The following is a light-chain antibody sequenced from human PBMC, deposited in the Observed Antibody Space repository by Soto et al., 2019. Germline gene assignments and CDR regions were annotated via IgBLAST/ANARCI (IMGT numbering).Light chain of an antibody. V-gene: IGKV3-20*01. CDR3: QQYGDSPQT. Sequence: DIVLTQSPGTLSLSPGERVTLSCTASQSVGSSLSWYQQKPGQAPRLLFYGASNRATAIPDRFSGSGSGTDFTLTITRLEPEDFAVYYGQQYGDSPQTFGPGTKVDI. J-gene: IGKJ1*01. CDR2: GAS. CDR1: QSVGSS.